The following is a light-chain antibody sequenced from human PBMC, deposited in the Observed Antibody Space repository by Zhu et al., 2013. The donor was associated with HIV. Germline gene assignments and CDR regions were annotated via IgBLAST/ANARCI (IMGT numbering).Light chain of an antibody. J-gene: IGLJ3*02. CDR1: RSDVGGYNY. CDR3: CSYAGTYSFV. V-gene: IGLV2-11*01. Sequence: QSALTQPRSVSGSPGQSVTFSCTGTRSDVGGYNYVSWYQMHPGKAPKLMIYDVRERPSGVPDRFSGSKSGNTASLTISGLRAEDEADYYCCSYAGTYSFVFGGGTKLTVL. CDR2: DVR.